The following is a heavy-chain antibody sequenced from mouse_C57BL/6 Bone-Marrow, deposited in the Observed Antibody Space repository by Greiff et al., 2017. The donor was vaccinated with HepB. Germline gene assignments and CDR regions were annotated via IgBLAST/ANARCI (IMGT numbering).Heavy chain of an antibody. CDR3: AREIPYYYGSSYENY. CDR1: GYTFTSYG. D-gene: IGHD1-1*01. J-gene: IGHJ2*01. V-gene: IGHV1-81*01. CDR2: IYPRSGNT. Sequence: QVQLKESGAELARPGASVKLSCKASGYTFTSYGISWVKQSTGQGLEWIGEIYPRSGNTYYNEKFKGKATLTADKSSSTAYMELRSLTSEDSAVYFCAREIPYYYGSSYENYWGQGTTLTVSS.